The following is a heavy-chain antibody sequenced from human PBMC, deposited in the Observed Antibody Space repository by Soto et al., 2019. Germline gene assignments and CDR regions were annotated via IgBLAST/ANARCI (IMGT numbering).Heavy chain of an antibody. CDR3: ARRADYFFCAYGLQV. Sequence: DVQLLESGGGLVQPGGSLRLSCAASGFTFSNYAMSWVRQAPGKGLEWVAGIIGGGGSTYDAESVKGRFNILRDNSKNMLELQMNGTRAEATARYLCARRADYFFCAYGLQVWGLGTTVTVSS. J-gene: IGHJ6*02. D-gene: IGHD4-17*01. CDR2: IIGGGGST. V-gene: IGHV3-23*01. CDR1: GFTFSNYA.